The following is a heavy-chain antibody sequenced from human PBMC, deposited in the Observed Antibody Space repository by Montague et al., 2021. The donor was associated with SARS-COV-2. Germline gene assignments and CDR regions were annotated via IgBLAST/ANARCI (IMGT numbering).Heavy chain of an antibody. CDR1: GSSISSSSYY. CDR2: IYYSGST. Sequence: SETLSLTCTVSGSSISSSSYYWGWIHQPPGKGLEWIGSIYYSGSTYYNPSLKSRVTISVDTSKNQFSLKLSSVTAADTAVYYCARHSGRDTIFGVVIIPDAFDIGGQGKMVTVSS. J-gene: IGHJ3*02. CDR3: ARHSGRDTIFGVVIIPDAFDI. V-gene: IGHV4-39*01. D-gene: IGHD3-3*01.